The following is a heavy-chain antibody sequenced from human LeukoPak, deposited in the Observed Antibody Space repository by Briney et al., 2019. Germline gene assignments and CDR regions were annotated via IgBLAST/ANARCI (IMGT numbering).Heavy chain of an antibody. D-gene: IGHD3-3*01. CDR1: GGSISTYY. Sequence: KSSETLSPTCTVSGGSISTYYWSWIRQPPGKELEWIGYVYYTGLTNYNPSLKSRVTISADTSKNQFSLTLTSVTAADTAVYYCARDLYDFWSGYTSSWGQGTLVTVSS. CDR3: ARDLYDFWSGYTSS. CDR2: VYYTGLT. J-gene: IGHJ4*02. V-gene: IGHV4-59*01.